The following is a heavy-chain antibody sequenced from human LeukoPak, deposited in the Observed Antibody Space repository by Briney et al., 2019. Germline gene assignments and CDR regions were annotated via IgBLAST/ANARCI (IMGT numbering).Heavy chain of an antibody. Sequence: SETLSLTCAVSGGPIISTNYYWSWIRQPPGKGLEWIGEINHSGSTNYNPSLKSRVTISVDTSKNQFSLKLSSVTAADTAVYYCARVRQRLWFGDRGNWFDPWGQGTLVTVSS. CDR1: GGPIISTNYY. CDR3: ARVRQRLWFGDRGNWFDP. CDR2: INHSGST. J-gene: IGHJ5*02. D-gene: IGHD3-10*01. V-gene: IGHV4-39*07.